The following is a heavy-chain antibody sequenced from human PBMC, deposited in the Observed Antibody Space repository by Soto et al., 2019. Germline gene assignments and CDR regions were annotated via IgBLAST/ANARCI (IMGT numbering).Heavy chain of an antibody. CDR3: AKGGGSFPYYFDF. Sequence: PGGSLRLSCAASGFTFSNFAMSWVRQAPGKGLEWVSAISDSGDSTFYADSVKGRFPISRDNSKNTLYLQMNSLRAEDTAVYYCAKGGGSFPYYFDFWRQGTLVTVSS. D-gene: IGHD1-26*01. CDR1: GFTFSNFA. V-gene: IGHV3-23*01. CDR2: ISDSGDST. J-gene: IGHJ4*02.